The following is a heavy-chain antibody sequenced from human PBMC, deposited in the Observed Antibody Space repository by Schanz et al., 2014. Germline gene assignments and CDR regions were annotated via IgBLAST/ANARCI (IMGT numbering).Heavy chain of an antibody. Sequence: QVQLQESGPGLVKPSQTLSLTCNVSGDSMSSGGYYWNWIRQHPGKGLEWIGEINHSANTTYNPSLKSRVPISVDSSKNQFSLMLNSVTAADTAVYYCARRHHFRSGPYYYYYMDVWGKGTTVTVSS. CDR2: INHSANT. CDR3: ARRHHFRSGPYYYYYMDV. CDR1: GDSMSSGGYY. V-gene: IGHV4-31*03. D-gene: IGHD3-3*02. J-gene: IGHJ6*03.